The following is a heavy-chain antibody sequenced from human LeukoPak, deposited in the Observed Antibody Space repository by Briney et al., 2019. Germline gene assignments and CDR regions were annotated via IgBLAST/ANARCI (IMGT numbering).Heavy chain of an antibody. CDR2: ISSSGSTI. CDR1: GFTFSSYE. J-gene: IGHJ4*02. V-gene: IGHV3-48*03. CDR3: ARGNYYDSFPFDY. Sequence: PGGSLRLSCAASGFTFSSYEMNWVRQAPGKGLEWVSYISSSGSTIYYADSVKGRFTISRDNAKNSLYLQMNSLRAEDTAVYYCARGNYYDSFPFDYWGQGTLVTVSS. D-gene: IGHD3-22*01.